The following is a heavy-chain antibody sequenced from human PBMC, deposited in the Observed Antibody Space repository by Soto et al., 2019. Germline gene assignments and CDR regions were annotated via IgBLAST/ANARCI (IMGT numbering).Heavy chain of an antibody. CDR2: IYSGGST. CDR1: GFTVSSNY. CDR3: ARTIGVATKPYYFDY. J-gene: IGHJ4*02. V-gene: IGHV3-66*01. Sequence: GGSLSLSCAASGFTVSSNYMSWVRQAPGKGLEWVSVIYSGGSTYYADSVKGRFTISRDNSKNTLYLQMNSLRAEDTAVYYCARTIGVATKPYYFDYWGQGTLVTVSS. D-gene: IGHD5-12*01.